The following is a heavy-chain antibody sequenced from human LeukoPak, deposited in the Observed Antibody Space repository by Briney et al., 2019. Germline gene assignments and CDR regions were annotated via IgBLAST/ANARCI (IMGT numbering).Heavy chain of an antibody. CDR2: MNPNSGVT. V-gene: IGHV1-2*02. J-gene: IGHJ4*02. CDR3: ARDFMVRGVTTPDY. D-gene: IGHD3-10*01. Sequence: ASVKVSCKAFGYTFIGYYMHWVRQAPGQGLQWMGWMNPNSGVTNYAQKFQGRVTMTRDTSISTAYMELSGLRYDDTAVYYCARDFMVRGVTTPDYWGQGTLATVSS. CDR1: GYTFIGYY.